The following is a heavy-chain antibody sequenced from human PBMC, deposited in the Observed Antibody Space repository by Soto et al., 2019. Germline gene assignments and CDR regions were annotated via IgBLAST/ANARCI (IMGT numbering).Heavy chain of an antibody. CDR2: IIPSGGST. CDR1: GYTFTSYG. Sequence: VASVKVSCKASGYTFTSYGISWVRQAPGQGLEWMGRIIPSGGSTSYAQKFQGRVTMTRDTSTSTVYMELSSLRSEDTAVYYCARMSSSPQDYWGQGTLVTVSS. D-gene: IGHD2-15*01. J-gene: IGHJ4*02. CDR3: ARMSSSPQDY. V-gene: IGHV1-46*01.